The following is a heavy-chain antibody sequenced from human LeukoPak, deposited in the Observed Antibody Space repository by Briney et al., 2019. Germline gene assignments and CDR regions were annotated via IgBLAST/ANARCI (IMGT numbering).Heavy chain of an antibody. Sequence: SETLSLTCTVSGGSISSSSYYWGWIRQPPGKGLEWIGSIYDSGSTYYNPSLKSRVTISVDTSKNQFSLKLSSVTAADTAVYYCARHLKPEGLLWFGDPILYYFDYWGQGTLVTVSS. CDR2: IYDSGST. D-gene: IGHD3-10*01. V-gene: IGHV4-39*01. J-gene: IGHJ4*02. CDR3: ARHLKPEGLLWFGDPILYYFDY. CDR1: GGSISSSSYY.